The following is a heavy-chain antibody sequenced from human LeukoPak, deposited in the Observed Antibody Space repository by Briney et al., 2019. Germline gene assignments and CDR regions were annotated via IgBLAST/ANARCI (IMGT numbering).Heavy chain of an antibody. V-gene: IGHV3-74*03. CDR1: GFTFRSYW. CDR3: ARSRFCTSGGCYYEH. CDR2: IKPDGVTT. D-gene: IGHD2-8*01. Sequence: GGSRRLSCEASGFTFRSYWMHWVRRAPGKGLGWGSGIKPDGVTTYEDSVKGRVTISRDNAKNTLFLQMVSLRAEDTAIYYCARSRFCTSGGCYYEHWGQGITLTVSS. J-gene: IGHJ4*02.